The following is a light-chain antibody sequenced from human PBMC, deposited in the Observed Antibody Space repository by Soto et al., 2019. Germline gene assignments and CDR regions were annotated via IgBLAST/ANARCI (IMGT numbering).Light chain of an antibody. V-gene: IGKV1-33*01. J-gene: IGKJ3*01. CDR2: DAS. CDR1: QDITKY. CDR3: QQYDDLPLT. Sequence: DIQMTQSPSSLSASVGDRVTITCQASQDITKYLNWYQQKPVIAPKVLISDASNLETGVPPRFSGSGSGTEFTLTISGLQPEDFATYYCQQYDDLPLTFGPGTQVEVK.